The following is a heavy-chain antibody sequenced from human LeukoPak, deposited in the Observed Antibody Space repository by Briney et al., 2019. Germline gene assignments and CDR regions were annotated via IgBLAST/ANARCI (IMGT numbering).Heavy chain of an antibody. CDR2: INPNSGGT. Sequence: ASVKVSCKASGYTFTGYYMHWVRQAPGQGLEWMGRINPNSGGTNYAQKFQGRVTMTRDTSISTAYMELGRLRSDDTAVYYCARDSDTYDYVWGSYRFDYWGQGTLVTVSS. J-gene: IGHJ4*02. CDR3: ARDSDTYDYVWGSYRFDY. V-gene: IGHV1-2*06. D-gene: IGHD3-16*02. CDR1: GYTFTGYY.